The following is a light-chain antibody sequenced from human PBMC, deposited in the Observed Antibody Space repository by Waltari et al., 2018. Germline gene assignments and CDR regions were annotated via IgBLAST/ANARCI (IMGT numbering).Light chain of an antibody. CDR3: CSYAGHSTYV. J-gene: IGLJ1*01. CDR2: EVS. V-gene: IGLV2-23*02. CDR1: SSDGGNYNL. Sequence: QSALTQPASVAGSPGQSITISCPGSSSDGGNYNLVSWYQQQPGKAPQLMIYEVSQRPSGVSTRFSGSKSGNTASLTISGLQPEDETDYYCCSYAGHSTYVFGTGTKVTVL.